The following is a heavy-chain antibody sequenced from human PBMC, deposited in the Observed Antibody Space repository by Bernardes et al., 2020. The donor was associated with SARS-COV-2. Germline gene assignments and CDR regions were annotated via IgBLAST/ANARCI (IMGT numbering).Heavy chain of an antibody. CDR1: GFTFSNAW. V-gene: IGHV3-15*01. CDR2: IKSKTDGGTT. J-gene: IGHJ4*02. Sequence: GGSLRLSCAASGFTFSNAWMSWVRQAPGKGLEWVGRIKSKTDGGTTDYAAPVKGRFTISRDDSKNTLYLQMNSLKTEDTAVYYCTTDRNLYISAHTVLRPKTYYYDSSGYYYKRSGYFDYWGQGTLVTVSS. D-gene: IGHD3-22*01. CDR3: TTDRNLYISAHTVLRPKTYYYDSSGYYYKRSGYFDY.